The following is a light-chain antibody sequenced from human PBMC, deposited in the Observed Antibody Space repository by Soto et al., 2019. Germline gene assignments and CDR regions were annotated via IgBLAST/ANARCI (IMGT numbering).Light chain of an antibody. V-gene: IGKV3-20*01. CDR1: QSVSSN. CDR3: QPFSSYPLT. J-gene: IGKJ4*01. Sequence: EIGMTQSPATLSVSEGERSTLSCRASQSVSSNLAWYQQKPGQAPRLLIYAASSRATGIPDRFSGGGSGTHFTLTISTLEPEDFAVYYCQPFSSYPLTFGGGTKVDI. CDR2: AAS.